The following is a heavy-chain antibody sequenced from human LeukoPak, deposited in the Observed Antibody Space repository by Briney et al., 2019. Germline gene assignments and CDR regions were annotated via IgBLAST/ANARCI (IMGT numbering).Heavy chain of an antibody. D-gene: IGHD3-22*01. V-gene: IGHV3-23*01. CDR2: ISGSGGRT. CDR3: ARIGYDSSGYRPPYWYFDL. Sequence: GGSLRLSCAASGFTFISYAMSWVRQAPGKGLEWVSSISGSGGRTSYADSVQGRFTISRDNSKNTLYLQMNSLRAEDTAVYYCARIGYDSSGYRPPYWYFDLWGRGTLVTVSS. CDR1: GFTFISYA. J-gene: IGHJ2*01.